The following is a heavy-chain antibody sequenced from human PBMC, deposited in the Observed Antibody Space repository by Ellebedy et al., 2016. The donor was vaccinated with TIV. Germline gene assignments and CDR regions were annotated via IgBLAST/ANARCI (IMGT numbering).Heavy chain of an antibody. CDR3: ARVRFSGYDYFEN. J-gene: IGHJ4*02. Sequence: PGGSLRLSCAASGFTFSNYGMHWVRQAPGKGLEWVAVIWYDGSKADYTESVKGRFTISRDNSKNTLYLQMNSLTAEDTAVYYCARVRFSGYDYFENWGQGTLVTVSS. V-gene: IGHV3-33*01. D-gene: IGHD5-12*01. CDR1: GFTFSNYG. CDR2: IWYDGSKA.